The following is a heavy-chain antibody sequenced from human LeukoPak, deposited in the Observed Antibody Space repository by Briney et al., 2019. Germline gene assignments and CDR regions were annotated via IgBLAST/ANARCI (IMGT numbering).Heavy chain of an antibody. Sequence: SETLSLTCTVSGGSISSSSYYWGWIRQPPGQGLEWIGSIYYSGSTHYNPSLKSRVTISVDTSKNQFSLKLSSVTAADTAVYYCARVWIVGATTIDYGGQGTLVPVSS. CDR3: ARVWIVGATTIDY. V-gene: IGHV4-39*07. CDR2: IYYSGST. D-gene: IGHD1-26*01. J-gene: IGHJ4*02. CDR1: GGSISSSSYY.